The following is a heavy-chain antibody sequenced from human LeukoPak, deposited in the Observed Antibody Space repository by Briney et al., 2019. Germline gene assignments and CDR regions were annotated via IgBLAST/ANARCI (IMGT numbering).Heavy chain of an antibody. J-gene: IGHJ4*02. CDR3: TRDLTISGPIGI. D-gene: IGHD3-9*01. CDR2: IDPNSGGT. V-gene: IGHV1-2*06. Sequence: ASVKVSCKAYGYTFTGYAMHWVRQAPGQGLEWVGRIDPNSGGTNYAQDFQGRITITRDTSINTAYMELSRLRSGDTAMYYCTRDLTISGPIGIWGQGTLVTVSA. CDR1: GYTFTGYA.